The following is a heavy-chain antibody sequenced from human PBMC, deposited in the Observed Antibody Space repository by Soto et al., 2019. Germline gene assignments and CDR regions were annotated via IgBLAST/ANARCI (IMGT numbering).Heavy chain of an antibody. CDR1: GFTFSSYG. CDR3: AKYYNRSTVTTNY. J-gene: IGHJ4*02. D-gene: IGHD4-17*01. Sequence: GGSLRLSCAASGFTFSSYGMHWVRQAPGKGLEWVAVISYDGSNKYYADSVKGRFTISRDNSKNTLYLQMNSLRAEDTAVYYCAKYYNRSTVTTNYWGQGTLVTVSS. V-gene: IGHV3-30*18. CDR2: ISYDGSNK.